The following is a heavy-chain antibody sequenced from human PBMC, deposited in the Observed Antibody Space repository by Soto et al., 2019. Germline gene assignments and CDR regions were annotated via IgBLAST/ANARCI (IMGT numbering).Heavy chain of an antibody. V-gene: IGHV4-59*08. CDR3: ARLGRYYQAFDS. CDR2: IYYAGTT. CDR1: GGSFSPNY. D-gene: IGHD3-22*01. Sequence: PSETLSITCAVSGGSFSPNYWGWIRQPPGKGLEWIGYIYYAGTTTYNPSLKGRATISLDTSENQFSLKVRSVTAADTAVYYCARLGRYYQAFDSWGQGTLVTVSS. J-gene: IGHJ4*02.